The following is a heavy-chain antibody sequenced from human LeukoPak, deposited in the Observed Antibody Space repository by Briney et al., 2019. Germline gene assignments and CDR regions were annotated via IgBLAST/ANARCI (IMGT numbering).Heavy chain of an antibody. CDR1: GFTFSSYW. J-gene: IGHJ4*02. CDR3: ARDSGYCSGGSCDAY. CDR2: ISSSSSYI. V-gene: IGHV3-21*01. Sequence: GGSLRLSCAASGFTFSSYWMHWVRQDPGKGLVWVSSISSSSSYIYYADSVKGRFTISRDNAKNSLYLQMNSLRAEDTAVYYCARDSGYCSGGSCDAYWGQGTLVTVSS. D-gene: IGHD2-15*01.